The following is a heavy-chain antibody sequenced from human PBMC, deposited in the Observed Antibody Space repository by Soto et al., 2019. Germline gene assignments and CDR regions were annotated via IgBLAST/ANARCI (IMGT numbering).Heavy chain of an antibody. J-gene: IGHJ3*02. V-gene: IGHV4-34*01. Sequence: PSETLSLTCAVYGGSFSGYYWSWICQPPGKGLEWIGEINHSGSTNYNPSLKSRVTISVDTSKNQFSLKLSSVTAADTAVYYCARKGSMIVVVNNDFDIWGQGTMVNVSS. D-gene: IGHD3-22*01. CDR2: INHSGST. CDR3: ARKGSMIVVVNNDFDI. CDR1: GGSFSGYY.